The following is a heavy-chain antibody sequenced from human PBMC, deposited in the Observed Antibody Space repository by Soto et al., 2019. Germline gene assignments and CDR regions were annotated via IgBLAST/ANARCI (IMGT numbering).Heavy chain of an antibody. CDR3: ARDLGFCSSTSCYPWFDP. CDR1: GGSISSFY. J-gene: IGHJ5*02. V-gene: IGHV4-59*01. D-gene: IGHD2-2*01. Sequence: SETLSLTCTVSGGSISSFYWSWIRQPPGKELEWMGYVYYRGTTNYNPSLKSRVTISVDTSKNQFSLKLSYVTAADTAVYYCARDLGFCSSTSCYPWFDPCGQGTLYTVSS. CDR2: VYYRGTT.